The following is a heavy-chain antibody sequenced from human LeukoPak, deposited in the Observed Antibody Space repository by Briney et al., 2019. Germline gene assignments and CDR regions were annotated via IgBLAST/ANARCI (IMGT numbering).Heavy chain of an antibody. D-gene: IGHD1-26*01. J-gene: IGHJ4*02. CDR1: GFTFSSDA. Sequence: PGGSLRLSRAASGFTFSSDAMHWVRQAPGKGLEWVAFISFDGSKKYFADSVKGRFTISRDNSKNTLYLQMNSLRAEDTAVYYCAKDLATKYSLDYWGQGTLVTVSS. V-gene: IGHV3-30*18. CDR3: AKDLATKYSLDY. CDR2: ISFDGSKK.